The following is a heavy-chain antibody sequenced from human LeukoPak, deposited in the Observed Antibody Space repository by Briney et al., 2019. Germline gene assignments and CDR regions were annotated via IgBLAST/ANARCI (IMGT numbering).Heavy chain of an antibody. V-gene: IGHV4-39*07. Sequence: SETLSLTCTVSGGSISSSSYYWGWIRQPPGKGLEWIGSIYYSGSTYYNPSLKSRVTISVDTSKNQFSLKLSSVTAADTAVYYCARGRGSSSWLDYWGQGTLVTVSS. J-gene: IGHJ4*02. D-gene: IGHD6-13*01. CDR3: ARGRGSSSWLDY. CDR1: GGSISSSSYY. CDR2: IYYSGST.